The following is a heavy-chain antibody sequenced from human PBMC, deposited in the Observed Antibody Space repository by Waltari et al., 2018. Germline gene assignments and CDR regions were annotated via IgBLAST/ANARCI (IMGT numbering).Heavy chain of an antibody. CDR2: ISYDGSNK. D-gene: IGHD6-19*01. V-gene: IGHV3-30-3*01. CDR1: GFTFSRHS. Sequence: QVQLLESGGGVVQPGRSLRLSCAASGFTFSRHSMHWVRQAPGKGLEWVAVISYDGSNKYYADSVKGRFTISRDNSKNTLYLQMNSLRAEDTAVYYCARDGTYSSGWLFDYWGQGTLVTVSS. J-gene: IGHJ4*02. CDR3: ARDGTYSSGWLFDY.